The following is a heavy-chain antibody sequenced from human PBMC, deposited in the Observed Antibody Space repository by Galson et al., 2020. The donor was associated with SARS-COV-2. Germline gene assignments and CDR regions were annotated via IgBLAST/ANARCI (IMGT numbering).Heavy chain of an antibody. D-gene: IGHD3-3*01. J-gene: IGHJ4*02. Sequence: SVKVSCNVSGYTLTELSMHWVRQAPGKGLEWMGGFDPEDGETIYAQKFQGRVTMTEDTSTDTAYMELSSLRSEDTAVYYCATSRRNYDFWSGYYSAIFQYWGQGTLVTVSS. CDR1: GYTLTELS. CDR3: ATSRRNYDFWSGYYSAIFQY. V-gene: IGHV1-24*01. CDR2: FDPEDGET.